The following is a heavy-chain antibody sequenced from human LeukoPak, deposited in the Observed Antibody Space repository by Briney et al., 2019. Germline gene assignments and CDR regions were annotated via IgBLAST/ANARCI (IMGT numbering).Heavy chain of an antibody. Sequence: SESLSLTCTVSGGSISSSSYYWGWLRQPPGKGLEWIGSIYYSGSTYYNPSLKSRVTISVDTSKNQFSLKLSSVTAADTAVYYCARLCSNYYYYYMDVWGKGTTVTVSS. CDR3: ARLCSNYYYYYMDV. CDR2: IYYSGST. J-gene: IGHJ6*03. D-gene: IGHD4-11*01. CDR1: GGSISSSSYY. V-gene: IGHV4-39*01.